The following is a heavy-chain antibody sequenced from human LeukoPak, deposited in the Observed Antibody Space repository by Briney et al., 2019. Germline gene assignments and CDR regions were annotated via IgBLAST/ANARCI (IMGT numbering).Heavy chain of an antibody. CDR3: AKEYPVAAIDVFDI. V-gene: IGHV3-30*18. D-gene: IGHD6-19*01. J-gene: IGHJ3*02. CDR1: GFTFSSYG. Sequence: PGGSLRLSCAASGFTFSSYGMHWVRQAPGKGLEWVAVISYGGSNKYYADSVKGRFTISRDNSKNTLYLQMNSLRAEDTAVYYCAKEYPVAAIDVFDIWGQGTMVTVSS. CDR2: ISYGGSNK.